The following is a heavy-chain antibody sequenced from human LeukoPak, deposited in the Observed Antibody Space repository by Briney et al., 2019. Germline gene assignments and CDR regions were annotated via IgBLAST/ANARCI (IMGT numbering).Heavy chain of an antibody. D-gene: IGHD3-22*01. Sequence: PETLSLTSTVPRGSISSYYWSWVRQPPGKGLEWIGYILSSRGTNYTTSLQRRVTISVDKTKNQTPRNLRSVTSADTAVYYWASPSMYYYDSSGQVGGEADYWGQGTLVTVSS. CDR3: ASPSMYYYDSSGQVGGEADY. CDR2: ILSSRGT. V-gene: IGHV4-59*01. J-gene: IGHJ4*02. CDR1: RGSISSYY.